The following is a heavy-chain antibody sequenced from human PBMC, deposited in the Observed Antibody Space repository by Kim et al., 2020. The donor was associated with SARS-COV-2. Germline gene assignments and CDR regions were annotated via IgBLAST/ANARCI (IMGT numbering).Heavy chain of an antibody. CDR3: AKAWIGYSYGSLDY. D-gene: IGHD5-18*01. Sequence: GGSLRLSCAASGFTFSSYGMHWVRQAPGKGLEWVAVIWYDGSNKYYADSVKGRFTISRDNSKNTLYLQMNSLRAEDTAVYYCAKAWIGYSYGSLDYWGQGTLVTVSS. V-gene: IGHV3-33*06. CDR2: IWYDGSNK. J-gene: IGHJ4*02. CDR1: GFTFSSYG.